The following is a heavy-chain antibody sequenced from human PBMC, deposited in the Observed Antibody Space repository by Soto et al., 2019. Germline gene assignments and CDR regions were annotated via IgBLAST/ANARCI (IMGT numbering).Heavy chain of an antibody. Sequence: ASVKVSCKASGYTFTSYGISWVRQAPGQGLEWTGWISAYNGDTNYAQKFQGRVTMTTDSSTSTAYMELRSLGSDDTAVYYCARDVGVGGTASGMDVWGQGTTVTVS. D-gene: IGHD1-26*01. V-gene: IGHV1-18*04. CDR3: ARDVGVGGTASGMDV. CDR1: GYTFTSYG. J-gene: IGHJ6*02. CDR2: ISAYNGDT.